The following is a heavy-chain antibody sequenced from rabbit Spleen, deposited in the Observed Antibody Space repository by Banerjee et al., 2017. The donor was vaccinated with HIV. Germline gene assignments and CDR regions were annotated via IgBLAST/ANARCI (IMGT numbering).Heavy chain of an antibody. J-gene: IGHJ6*01. CDR3: ARDTSSSFSSYGMDL. CDR1: GVSFSGSSY. Sequence: QSLEESGGDLVKPGASLTLTCIASGVSFSGSSYICWVRQAPGKGLEWIACIEAGGSAFTYFASWAKGRFTISKTSSTTVTLQMTSLTAADTATYFCARDTSSSFSSYGMDLWGQGTLVTVS. D-gene: IGHD1-1*01. V-gene: IGHV1S40*01. CDR2: IEAGGSAFT.